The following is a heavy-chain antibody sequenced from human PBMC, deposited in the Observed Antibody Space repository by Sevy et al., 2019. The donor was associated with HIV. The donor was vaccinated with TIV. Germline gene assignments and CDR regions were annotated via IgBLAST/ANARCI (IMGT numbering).Heavy chain of an antibody. Sequence: GGSLRLSCAASGFTFSGYWMHWVRQAPGKGLEWVANINEDGKTKHYVDSVKGRFSISRDNARNSLFLQMNNLRVDDTARYFCARAIGAGAAYWGQGTLVTVSS. J-gene: IGHJ4*02. D-gene: IGHD3-3*01. CDR3: ARAIGAGAAY. CDR1: GFTFSGYW. CDR2: INEDGKTK. V-gene: IGHV3-7*03.